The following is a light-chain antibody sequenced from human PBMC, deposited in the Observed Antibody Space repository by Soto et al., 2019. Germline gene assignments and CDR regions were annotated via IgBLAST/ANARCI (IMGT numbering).Light chain of an antibody. CDR3: QQYNAYYG. CDR1: QDISRW. CDR2: DVS. V-gene: IGKV1-5*01. J-gene: IGKJ2*03. Sequence: DIQMTQSPPTLPASAGDRVTITCRASQDISRWLAWYHQKPGKAPELLIYDVSTLQSGVPSRFIGTGSGTEVTLTISSLQPEDFATYYCQQYNAYYGFGQGTKVEIK.